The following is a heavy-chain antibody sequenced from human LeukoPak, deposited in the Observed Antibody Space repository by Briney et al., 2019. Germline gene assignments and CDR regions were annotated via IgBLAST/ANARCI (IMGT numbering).Heavy chain of an antibody. D-gene: IGHD6-13*01. CDR1: GGSISSYY. V-gene: IGHV4-4*07. J-gene: IGHJ3*02. Sequence: SETLSLTCTVSGGSISSYYWSWIRQPAGKGLEWIGRIYTSGSTNYNPSLKSRVTMSVDTSKNQFSLKLSSVTAADTAVYYCARSIAAAGFILAFDIWGQGTMVTVSS. CDR2: IYTSGST. CDR3: ARSIAAAGFILAFDI.